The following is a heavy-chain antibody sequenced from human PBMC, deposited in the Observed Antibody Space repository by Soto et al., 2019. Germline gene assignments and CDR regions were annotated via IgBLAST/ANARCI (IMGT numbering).Heavy chain of an antibody. D-gene: IGHD2-15*01. V-gene: IGHV1-69*01. Sequence: QVQLVQSGAEVKKPGSSVKVSCKASGGTFSSYAISWVRQAPGQGLEWMGGIIPIFGTANYAQKFQGRVTITADESTSTAYMELSSLRSEDTAVYYCARDPRGYCSGGSCYYGYWGQATLVTVSS. CDR3: ARDPRGYCSGGSCYYGY. CDR2: IIPIFGTA. CDR1: GGTFSSYA. J-gene: IGHJ4*02.